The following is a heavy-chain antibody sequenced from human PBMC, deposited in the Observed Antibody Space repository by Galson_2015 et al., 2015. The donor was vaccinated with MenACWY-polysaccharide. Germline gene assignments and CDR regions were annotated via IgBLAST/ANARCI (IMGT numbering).Heavy chain of an antibody. CDR3: ARAEEGWFDS. J-gene: IGHJ5*01. V-gene: IGHV3-7*01. CDR2: IKQDGSEK. Sequence: SLRLSCAAYGFTFSSHWLTWVRQAPGKGLEWVATIKQDGSEKYYVDSVKGRFTISRDNAKNSLSLQMNSLRAEDTAVYYCARAEEGWFDSWGQGTLVTVSS. CDR1: GFTFSSHW.